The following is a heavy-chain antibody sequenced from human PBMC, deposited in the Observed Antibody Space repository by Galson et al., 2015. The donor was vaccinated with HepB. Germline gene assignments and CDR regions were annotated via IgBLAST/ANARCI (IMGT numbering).Heavy chain of an antibody. CDR3: ARDRVQLERNIRTNYYHGMDV. CDR1: GNTLTGYY. CDR2: INPDSGGT. D-gene: IGHD1-1*01. V-gene: IGHV1-2*02. J-gene: IGHJ6*02. Sequence: SVKVSCKASGNTLTGYYVHWVRQAPGQGLEWMGWINPDSGGTNYARQFQGRVTMTRSTSFSIAYMELSRLRSDDTAVYYCARDRVQLERNIRTNYYHGMDVWGQGTTVTVSS.